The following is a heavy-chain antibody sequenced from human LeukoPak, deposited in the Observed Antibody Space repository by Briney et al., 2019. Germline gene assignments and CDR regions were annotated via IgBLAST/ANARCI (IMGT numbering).Heavy chain of an antibody. CDR3: SRNYDSSKDGNDY. V-gene: IGHV1-18*01. CDR1: GYRFTSYA. Sequence: ASVKVSCEVSGYRFTSYAISWVRQAPGQGLEWVGWICSYNGKANYGENVQGRVTMTTDTSTSTAYMELRSLRSDDTAIYYCSRNYDSSKDGNDYGCQGTRVTVSA. J-gene: IGHJ4*02. CDR2: ICSYNGKA. D-gene: IGHD3-22*01.